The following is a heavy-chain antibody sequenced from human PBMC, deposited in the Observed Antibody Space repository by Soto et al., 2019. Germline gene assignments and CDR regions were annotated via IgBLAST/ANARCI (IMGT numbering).Heavy chain of an antibody. CDR2: ISAYNGNT. Sequence: ASVKGSCKASGYTFTSYDINWVRQAPGQGLEWMGWISAYNGNTNYAQKLQGRVTMTTDTSTSTAYMELRSLRSDDTAVYYCARNQLLSSNWFDPWGQGTLVTVSS. CDR3: ARNQLLSSNWFDP. V-gene: IGHV1-18*01. CDR1: GYTFTSYD. J-gene: IGHJ5*02. D-gene: IGHD2-2*01.